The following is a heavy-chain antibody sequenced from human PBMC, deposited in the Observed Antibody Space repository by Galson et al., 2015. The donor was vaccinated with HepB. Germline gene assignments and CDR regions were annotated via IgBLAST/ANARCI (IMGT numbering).Heavy chain of an antibody. V-gene: IGHV1-8*01. CDR1: GYTFTSFD. CDR3: ARGRYGGYDFWSGYSTNWFDP. CDR2: MNPNSGNT. D-gene: IGHD3-3*01. J-gene: IGHJ5*02. Sequence: SVKVSCKASGYTFTSFDINWVRQATGQGLEWMGWMNPNSGNTGYAQKFQGRVTMTRNTSISTAYMELSSLRSEDTAVYYCARGRYGGYDFWSGYSTNWFDPWGQGTLVTVSS.